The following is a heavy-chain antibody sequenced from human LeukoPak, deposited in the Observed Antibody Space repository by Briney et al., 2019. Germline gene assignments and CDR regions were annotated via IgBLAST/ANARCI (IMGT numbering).Heavy chain of an antibody. Sequence: GGSLRLSCAASGFTFSNYWMDWVRQVPGKGLEWLSYISRRGNTIYYAGSVRGRFTVSRDNAQNSLYLQMNSLRAEDTAVYYCARDHYGSNSLDYWGQGTLVTVSS. D-gene: IGHD4-23*01. V-gene: IGHV3-48*01. CDR2: ISRRGNTI. CDR3: ARDHYGSNSLDY. CDR1: GFTFSNYW. J-gene: IGHJ4*02.